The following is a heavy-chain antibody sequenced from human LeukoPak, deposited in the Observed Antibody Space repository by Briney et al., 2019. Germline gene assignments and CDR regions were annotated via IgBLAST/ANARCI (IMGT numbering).Heavy chain of an antibody. Sequence: SQTLSLTCAISGDSVSSNSAPWNWIRQSPSRGLEWLGRTYYRSKWNSDYAISVQSRITINPDTSKNQFPLHLKSVTPEDTAVYYCARDPDSSYEWGPFDPWGQGTLVTVSS. J-gene: IGHJ5*02. V-gene: IGHV6-1*01. D-gene: IGHD6-6*01. CDR3: ARDPDSSYEWGPFDP. CDR2: TYYRSKWNS. CDR1: GDSVSSNSAP.